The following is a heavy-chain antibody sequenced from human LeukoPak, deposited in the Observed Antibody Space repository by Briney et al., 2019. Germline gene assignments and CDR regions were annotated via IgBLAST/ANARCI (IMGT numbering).Heavy chain of an antibody. CDR1: GFTFSSYS. J-gene: IGHJ1*01. V-gene: IGHV3-48*04. CDR3: ARLQSTYYYDSSGRAGYFQH. Sequence: GGSLRLSCAASGFTFSSYSMNWVRQAPGKGLEWVSYISSSSSTIYYADSVKGRFTISRDNAKNSLYLQMNSLRAEDTAVYYCARLQSTYYYDSSGRAGYFQHWGQGTLVTVSS. D-gene: IGHD3-22*01. CDR2: ISSSSSTI.